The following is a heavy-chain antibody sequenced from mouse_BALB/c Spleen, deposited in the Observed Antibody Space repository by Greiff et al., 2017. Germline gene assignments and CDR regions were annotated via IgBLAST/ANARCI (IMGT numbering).Heavy chain of an antibody. J-gene: IGHJ3*01. V-gene: IGHV3-1*02. CDR3: ARGGNYVSAWFAY. CDR1: GYSITSGYS. CDR2: IHYSGST. D-gene: IGHD2-1*01. Sequence: VQLQQSGPDLVKPSQSLSLTCTVTGYSITSGYSWHWIWQFPGNKLEWMGYIHYSGSTNYNPSLKSRISITRDTSKNQFFLQLNSVTTEDTATYYCARGGNYVSAWFAYWGQGTLVTVSA.